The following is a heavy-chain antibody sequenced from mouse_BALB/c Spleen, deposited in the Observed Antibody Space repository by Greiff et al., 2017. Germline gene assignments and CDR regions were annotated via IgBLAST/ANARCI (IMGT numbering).Heavy chain of an antibody. CDR1: GFSLTSYG. D-gene: IGHD2-1*01. J-gene: IGHJ3*01. Sequence: VQLQESGPGLVQPSQSLSITCTVSGFSLTSYGVHWVRQSPGKGLEWLGVIWSGGSTDYNAAFISRLSISKDNSKSQVFFKMNSLQTDDTAMYYCASYGNYEIFAYWGQGTLVTVSA. V-gene: IGHV2-2*01. CDR2: IWSGGST. CDR3: ASYGNYEIFAY.